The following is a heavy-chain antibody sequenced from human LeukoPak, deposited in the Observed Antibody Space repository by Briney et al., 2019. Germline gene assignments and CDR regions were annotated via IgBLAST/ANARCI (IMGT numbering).Heavy chain of an antibody. J-gene: IGHJ6*02. D-gene: IGHD3-10*01. V-gene: IGHV3-23*01. CDR2: ISGSGGST. CDR1: GFTFSSYA. Sequence: PGGSLRLSCAASGFTFSSYAMSWVRQAPGKGLEWVSAISGSGGSTYYADSVKGRFTISRDNSKNTLYLQMNSLRAEDTAVYYCAKSIKGWFGESYYYYGMDVWGQGTTVTVSS. CDR3: AKSIKGWFGESYYYYGMDV.